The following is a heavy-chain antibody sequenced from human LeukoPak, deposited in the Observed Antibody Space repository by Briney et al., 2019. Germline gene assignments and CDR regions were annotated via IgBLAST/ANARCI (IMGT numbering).Heavy chain of an antibody. Sequence: GGSLRLSCTASGFTFGDYAMSWFRQAPGKGLEWVGFIRSKAYGGTTEYAASVKGRFTISRDDSKSIAYLQMNSLKTEDTAVYYCTSGGIRYFDWLPDYWGQGTLVTVSS. V-gene: IGHV3-49*03. CDR2: IRSKAYGGTT. D-gene: IGHD3-9*01. CDR1: GFTFGDYA. CDR3: TSGGIRYFDWLPDY. J-gene: IGHJ4*02.